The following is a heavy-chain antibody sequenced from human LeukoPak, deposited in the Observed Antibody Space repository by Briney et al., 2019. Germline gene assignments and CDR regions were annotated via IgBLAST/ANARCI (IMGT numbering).Heavy chain of an antibody. D-gene: IGHD5-12*01. CDR3: ARGYSGYDYRGFRLDY. V-gene: IGHV3-30*12. Sequence: GGSLRLSCAASGFTFSSYGIHWVRQAPGKGLEWVTFISYDGSNKYHADSVKGRFTISRDNAKNSLYLQMNSLRAEDTAVYYCARGYSGYDYRGFRLDYWGQGTLVTVSS. CDR2: ISYDGSNK. CDR1: GFTFSSYG. J-gene: IGHJ4*02.